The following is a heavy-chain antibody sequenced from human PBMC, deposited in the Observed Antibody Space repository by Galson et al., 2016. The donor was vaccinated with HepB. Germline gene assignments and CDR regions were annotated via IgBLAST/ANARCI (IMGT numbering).Heavy chain of an antibody. J-gene: IGHJ4*02. CDR2: IYLGDSDT. D-gene: IGHD6-19*01. Sequence: QSGAEVKEPGESLKISCKGSADSFSSYWIAWVRQMPGKGLQWMGIIYLGDSDTIYTPSFQGQVTMSADKSIRTSYLQWRSLKASDTAIYYCARQGALVAGYPDSWGQGTLVTVSS. CDR3: ARQGALVAGYPDS. CDR1: ADSFSSYW. V-gene: IGHV5-51*01.